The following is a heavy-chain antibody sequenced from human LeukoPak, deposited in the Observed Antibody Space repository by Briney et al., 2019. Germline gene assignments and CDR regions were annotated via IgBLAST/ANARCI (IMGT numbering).Heavy chain of an antibody. CDR3: ARDLGYGGNAVDY. D-gene: IGHD4-23*01. CDR1: GFTFSSYG. Sequence: GGSLRLSCAASGFTFSSYGMHWVRQAPGKGLEWVAVIWYDGSNKYYADSVKGRFTISRVNSKNTLYLQMNSLRAEDTAVYYCARDLGYGGNAVDYWGQGTLVTVSS. CDR2: IWYDGSNK. V-gene: IGHV3-33*01. J-gene: IGHJ4*02.